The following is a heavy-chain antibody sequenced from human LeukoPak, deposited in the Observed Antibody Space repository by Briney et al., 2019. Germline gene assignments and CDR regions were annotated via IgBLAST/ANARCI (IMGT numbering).Heavy chain of an antibody. CDR3: ATLRFLEWLLPTDFDY. D-gene: IGHD3-3*01. Sequence: ASVKVSCKASGGTFSSYAISWVRQAPGQGLEWMGGIIPIFGTANYAQKFQGRVTITADESTSTAYMGLSSLRSEDTAVYYCATLRFLEWLLPTDFDYWGQGTLVTVSS. J-gene: IGHJ4*02. CDR2: IIPIFGTA. V-gene: IGHV1-69*13. CDR1: GGTFSSYA.